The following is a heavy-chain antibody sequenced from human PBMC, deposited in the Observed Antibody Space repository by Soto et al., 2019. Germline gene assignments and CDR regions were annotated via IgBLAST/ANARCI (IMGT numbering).Heavy chain of an antibody. V-gene: IGHV1-46*01. CDR2: INPSGGST. D-gene: IGHD3-3*01. CDR1: GYTFTSYY. CDR3: ARAPRSRTYYDFWSGRTDRMEV. Sequence: GASVKVSCKASGYTFTSYYMHWVRQAPGQGLEWMGIINPSGGSTSYAQKFQGRVTMTSDTSTSTVYMELSSLRSEDTAVYYCARAPRSRTYYDFWSGRTDRMEVWGKGTTVTVSS. J-gene: IGHJ6*03.